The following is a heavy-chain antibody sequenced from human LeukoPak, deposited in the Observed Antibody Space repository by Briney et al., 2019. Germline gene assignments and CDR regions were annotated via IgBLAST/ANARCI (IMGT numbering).Heavy chain of an antibody. D-gene: IGHD2-8*01. CDR2: MSYDGSNK. CDR3: ARDYCTNGVCYSFPDY. V-gene: IGHV3-30-3*01. CDR1: GFTVSSHF. Sequence: GGSLRLSCAASGFTVSSHFMNWVRQAPGKGLEWVAVMSYDGSNKYYADSVKGRFTISRDTSKNTLYLQMTSLRAEDTAMYYCARDYCTNGVCYSFPDYWGQGTLVTVSS. J-gene: IGHJ4*02.